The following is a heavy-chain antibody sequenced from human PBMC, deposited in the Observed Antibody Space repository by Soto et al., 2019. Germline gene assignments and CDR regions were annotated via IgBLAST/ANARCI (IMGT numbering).Heavy chain of an antibody. CDR2: IYYSGST. Sequence: QVQLQESGPGLVKPSQTLSLTCTVSGGSISSGGYYWSWIRQHPGKGLEWIGYIYYSGSTYYNPSPKSRVTISVDTSKNQFPLKLSSVTAAETAVYFCARVPSSGNHFDYWGQGTLVTVSS. V-gene: IGHV4-31*03. J-gene: IGHJ4*02. CDR1: GGSISSGGYY. CDR3: ARVPSSGNHFDY. D-gene: IGHD3-22*01.